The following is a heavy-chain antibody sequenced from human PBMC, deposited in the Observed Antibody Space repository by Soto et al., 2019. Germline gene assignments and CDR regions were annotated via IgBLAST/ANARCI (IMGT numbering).Heavy chain of an antibody. Sequence: QVQLVQSGAEVKKPGASVKVSCKASGYTFTSYGISWVRQAPGQGLEWMGWISAYNANTNYAQKLQGRVTMTTDTSTGPAYLELRGLRSDDTAVYFCARDRLGATGDYWGQGTLVTVSS. V-gene: IGHV1-18*01. J-gene: IGHJ4*02. D-gene: IGHD1-26*01. CDR2: ISAYNANT. CDR1: GYTFTSYG. CDR3: ARDRLGATGDY.